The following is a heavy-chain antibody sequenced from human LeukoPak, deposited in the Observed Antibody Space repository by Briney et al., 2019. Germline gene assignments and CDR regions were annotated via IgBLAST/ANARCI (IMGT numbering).Heavy chain of an antibody. V-gene: IGHV3-33*01. D-gene: IGHD2-8*01. CDR3: ARDPGGVVYFDY. CDR2: IWYDGSNK. J-gene: IGHJ4*02. CDR1: GFTFSSYG. Sequence: GGSLRLSCAASGFTFSSYGMHWVRQAPGKGLEWVAVIWYDGSNKYYADSVKGRFTISRDNSKNTLYLQMNTLRAEDTAVYYCARDPGGVVYFDYWGQGTLVTVSS.